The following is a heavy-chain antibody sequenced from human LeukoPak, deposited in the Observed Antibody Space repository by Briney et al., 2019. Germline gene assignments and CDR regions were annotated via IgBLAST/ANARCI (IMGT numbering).Heavy chain of an antibody. Sequence: SETLSLTCTVSGGSISSYYWSWIRQPPGKGLEWIGYIYYSGSTNYNPSLKSRVTISVDTSKNQFSLKLSSVTAADTAVYYCAREVGGYGGNYYYYMDVWGKGTTVTVSS. V-gene: IGHV4-4*08. CDR1: GGSISSYY. J-gene: IGHJ6*03. CDR3: AREVGGYGGNYYYYMDV. D-gene: IGHD3-16*01. CDR2: IYYSGST.